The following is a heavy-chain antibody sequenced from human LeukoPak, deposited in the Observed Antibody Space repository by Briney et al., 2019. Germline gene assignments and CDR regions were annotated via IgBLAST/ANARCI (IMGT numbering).Heavy chain of an antibody. V-gene: IGHV4-30-2*01. CDR1: GGSISSGGYS. Sequence: TLSLTCAVSGGSISSGGYSWSWIRQPPGKGLEWIGYIYHSGSTYYNPSLKSRVTISVDRSKNQFSLKLSSVTAADTAVYYCARYSGYYYYFDYWGQGTLVTVS. J-gene: IGHJ4*02. CDR2: IYHSGST. D-gene: IGHD3-22*01. CDR3: ARYSGYYYYFDY.